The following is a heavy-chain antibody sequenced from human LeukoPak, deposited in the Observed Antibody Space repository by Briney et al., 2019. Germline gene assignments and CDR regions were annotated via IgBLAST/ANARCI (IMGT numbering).Heavy chain of an antibody. CDR1: GGSISSYY. CDR3: ARVPATVTGWYFDL. V-gene: IGHV4-59*06. J-gene: IGHJ2*01. Sequence: SSETLSLTCTVSGGSISSYYWSWIRQHPGKGLEWIGYIYYSGSTYYNPSLKSRVTISVDTSKNQFSLKLSSVTAADTAVYYCARVPATVTGWYFDLWGRGTLVTVSS. D-gene: IGHD4-11*01. CDR2: IYYSGST.